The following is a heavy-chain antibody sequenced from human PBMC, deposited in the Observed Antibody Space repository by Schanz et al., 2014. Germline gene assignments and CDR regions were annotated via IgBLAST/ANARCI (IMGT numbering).Heavy chain of an antibody. CDR3: ARVLGGDEGLDQ. V-gene: IGHV3-7*01. D-gene: IGHD4-17*01. J-gene: IGHJ4*02. CDR1: GFTFSRYW. CDR2: IKQDGSAK. Sequence: EVQLVESGGGLVQPGGSLRLCCVASGFTFSRYWMTWVRQAPGKGLEWVANIKQDGSAKNYVDSVKGPFTISRDNPKNSLCLQMNSLRAEYTALYYCARVLGGDEGLDQWGQGTLVTVSS.